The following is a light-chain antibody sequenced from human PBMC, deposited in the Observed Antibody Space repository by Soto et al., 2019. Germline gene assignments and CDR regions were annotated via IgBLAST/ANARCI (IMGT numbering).Light chain of an antibody. Sequence: EIVMTQAPAALSVSPGERVTLSCKASRSVRSNLAWYQQKPGQAPRLLISGASTRATGITDRFSGSGSGTEFTLTINSLQSEDFAVYYCQQYNYWPGTFGQGTKGDIK. J-gene: IGKJ1*01. V-gene: IGKV3-15*01. CDR2: GAS. CDR3: QQYNYWPGT. CDR1: RSVRSN.